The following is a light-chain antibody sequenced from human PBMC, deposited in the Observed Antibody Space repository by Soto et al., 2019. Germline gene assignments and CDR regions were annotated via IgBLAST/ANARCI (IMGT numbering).Light chain of an antibody. Sequence: QSALTQPASVSGSPGQSITISCTGTSSDVGGYNYVSWYQQHPGKAPKLMIYDVSNRPSGVSNRFSGSKSGNTASLTISGPRAENEADNYWSSYTRGTTLVVFGGGTRLTV. J-gene: IGLJ2*01. V-gene: IGLV2-14*01. CDR3: SSYTRGTTLVV. CDR2: DVS. CDR1: SSDVGGYNY.